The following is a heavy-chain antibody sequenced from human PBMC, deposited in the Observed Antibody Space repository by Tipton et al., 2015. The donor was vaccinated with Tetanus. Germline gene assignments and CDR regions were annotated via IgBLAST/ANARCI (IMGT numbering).Heavy chain of an antibody. D-gene: IGHD3-16*01. J-gene: IGHJ3*02. CDR3: ARGRPSSLGPPKDAFDI. CDR2: IYHSGST. Sequence: LRLSCAVSGGSISSGGYSWSWIRQPPGKGLEWIGYIYHSGSTYYNPSLKSRVTISVDRPKNQFSLKLSSVTAADTAVYYCARGRPSSLGPPKDAFDIWGQGTMVTVSS. CDR1: GGSISSGGYS. V-gene: IGHV4-30-2*01.